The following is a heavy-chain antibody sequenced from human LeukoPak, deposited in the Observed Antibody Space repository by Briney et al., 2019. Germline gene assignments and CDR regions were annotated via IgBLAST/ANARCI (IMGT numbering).Heavy chain of an antibody. CDR3: ARVNYYGSGSYSHYDY. D-gene: IGHD3-10*01. V-gene: IGHV4-59*01. CDR2: IYYSGST. CDR1: GGSISSYY. J-gene: IGHJ4*02. Sequence: SETLSLTCTVSGGSISSYYWSWIRQPPGKGLEWIGYIYYSGSTNYNPSPKSRVTISVDTSKNQFSLKLSSVTAADTAVYYCARVNYYGSGSYSHYDYWGQGTLVTVSS.